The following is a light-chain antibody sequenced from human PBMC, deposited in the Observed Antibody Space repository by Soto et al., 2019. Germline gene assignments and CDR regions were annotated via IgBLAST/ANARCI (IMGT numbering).Light chain of an antibody. CDR3: QQYGSSPT. J-gene: IGKJ1*01. V-gene: IGKV3-20*01. Sequence: EIVLTQSPGTLSLSPGERATLSCRASQSVSSSYLAWYQHKPGQAPRLLIYDVSSRTTGIPDRVSGSGSGTDFSLTIIRLEPEDFAVYYCQQYGSSPTFGQGTKVEIK. CDR1: QSVSSSY. CDR2: DVS.